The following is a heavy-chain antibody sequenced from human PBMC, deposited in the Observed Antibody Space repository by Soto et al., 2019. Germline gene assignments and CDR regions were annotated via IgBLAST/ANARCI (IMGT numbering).Heavy chain of an antibody. CDR1: GGSFSGYY. Sequence: SETLSLTCAVYGGSFSGYYWSWIRQPPGKGLEWIGEINHSGSTNYNPSLKSRVTISVDTSKNQFSLKLSSVTAADTAVYYCARIASPSSSSWYQLDYWGQGTLVTVSS. V-gene: IGHV4-34*01. CDR3: ARIASPSSSSWYQLDY. D-gene: IGHD6-13*01. J-gene: IGHJ4*02. CDR2: INHSGST.